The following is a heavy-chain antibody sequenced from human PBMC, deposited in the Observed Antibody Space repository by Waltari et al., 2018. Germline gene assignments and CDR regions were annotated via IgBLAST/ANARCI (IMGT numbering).Heavy chain of an antibody. J-gene: IGHJ6*02. Sequence: QMQLVQSGPEVKKPGTSVKVSCKASGFTFTSSAMQWVRQARGQRLEWIGWVVVGSGNTNDAQKFQERGTITRDMSTSTAYMELSSLKSEDTAVYYCAAGAAAGYYYYDMDVWGQGTTVTVSS. CDR3: AAGAAAGYYYYDMDV. V-gene: IGHV1-58*02. D-gene: IGHD6-13*01. CDR2: VVVGSGNT. CDR1: GFTFTSSA.